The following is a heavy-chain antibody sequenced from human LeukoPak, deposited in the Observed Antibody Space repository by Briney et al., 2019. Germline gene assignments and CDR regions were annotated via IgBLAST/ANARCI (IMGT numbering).Heavy chain of an antibody. CDR3: ARLEQYYFDY. V-gene: IGHV4-59*01. CDR2: IYYSGST. J-gene: IGHJ4*02. CDR1: GDSISSYY. Sequence: SETLSLTCAVSGDSISSYYWSWIRQPPGKGLEWIGYIYYSGSTNYNPSLKSRVTISVDTSKNQFSLKLSSVTAADTAVYYCARLEQYYFDYWGQGTLVTVSS. D-gene: IGHD1/OR15-1a*01.